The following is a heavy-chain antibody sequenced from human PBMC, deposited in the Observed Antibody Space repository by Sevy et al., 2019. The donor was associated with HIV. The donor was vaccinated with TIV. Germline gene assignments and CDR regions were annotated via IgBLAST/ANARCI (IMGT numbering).Heavy chain of an antibody. CDR3: AREGPRYCSGGSCFEDAFDI. V-gene: IGHV3-33*01. D-gene: IGHD2-15*01. CDR1: GFTFSSYG. J-gene: IGHJ3*02. CDR2: IWYDGSIK. Sequence: GGSLRLSCAASGFTFSSYGMHWVRQAPGKGLEWVAVIWYDGSIKYYADSVKGRFTISRDNSKNTLYLQMNSLRAEDTAVYYCAREGPRYCSGGSCFEDAFDIWGQGTMVTVSS.